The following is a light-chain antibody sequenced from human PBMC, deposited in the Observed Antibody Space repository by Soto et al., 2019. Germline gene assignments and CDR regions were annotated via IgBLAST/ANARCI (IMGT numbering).Light chain of an antibody. Sequence: EVVLTQSPGTLSLSPGERATLSCRASQNIRGNELAWYQQKPGQAPRLLIYRGSTRATVIPDRFSGRGSGTDLTLTLSRRKPEDFALYYYQYYGNTAPWTFGQGTKVEIK. CDR2: RGS. CDR1: QNIRGNE. CDR3: QYYGNTAPWT. V-gene: IGKV3-20*01. J-gene: IGKJ1*01.